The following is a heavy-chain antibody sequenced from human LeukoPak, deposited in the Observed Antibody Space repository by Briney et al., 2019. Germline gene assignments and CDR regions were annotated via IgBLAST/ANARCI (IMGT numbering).Heavy chain of an antibody. CDR2: IYYSGST. CDR1: GGSISSSSYY. V-gene: IGHV4-39*07. Sequence: SETLSLTCTVSGGSISSSSYYWGWIRQPPGKGLEWIGSIYYSGSTYYNPSLKSRVTISVDRSKNQFSLKLSSVTAADTAVYYCARATVTLRYAFDIWGQGTMVTVSS. J-gene: IGHJ3*02. CDR3: ARATVTLRYAFDI. D-gene: IGHD4-17*01.